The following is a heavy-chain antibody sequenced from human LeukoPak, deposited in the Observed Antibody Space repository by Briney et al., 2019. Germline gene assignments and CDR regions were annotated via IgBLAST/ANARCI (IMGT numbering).Heavy chain of an antibody. V-gene: IGHV4-59*12. Sequence: SETLSLTCTVSGGSISSYYWSWIRQPPGKGLEWIGYIYYSGSTNYNPSLKSRVTISVDTSKNQFSLKLSSVTAADTAVYYCARVAAAIFDYWGQGTLVTVSS. D-gene: IGHD6-13*01. CDR1: GGSISSYY. CDR2: IYYSGST. CDR3: ARVAAAIFDY. J-gene: IGHJ4*02.